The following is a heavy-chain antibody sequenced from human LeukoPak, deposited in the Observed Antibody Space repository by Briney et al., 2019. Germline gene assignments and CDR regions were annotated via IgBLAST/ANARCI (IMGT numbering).Heavy chain of an antibody. V-gene: IGHV3-48*02. J-gene: IGHJ4*02. CDR3: ARVGDGYSVNYFDY. Sequence: GGSLRLSCAAFGFTFSNYNMNWVRQAPGKGLEWVSYISSTSSTVYYADSVKGRFTVSSDNAKNSLYLQMNSLRDEDTAMFYCARVGDGYSVNYFDYWGQVTLVTVSS. CDR1: GFTFSNYN. D-gene: IGHD5-24*01. CDR2: ISSTSSTV.